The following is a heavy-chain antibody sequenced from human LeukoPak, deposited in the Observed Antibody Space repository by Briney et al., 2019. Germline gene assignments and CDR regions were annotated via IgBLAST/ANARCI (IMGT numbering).Heavy chain of an antibody. CDR2: ISYDGNKR. V-gene: IGHV3-30*04. CDR3: ARGGYYDILTGYGFNL. J-gene: IGHJ5*02. Sequence: GGSLRLSCAASGFTFSSFAMSWVRQAPGKGLEWVAVISYDGNKRYYADFVKGRFTFSRDKSKNTLYLQMNSLRTEDTALYYCARGGYYDILTGYGFNLWGQGTLVTVSS. D-gene: IGHD3-9*01. CDR1: GFTFSSFA.